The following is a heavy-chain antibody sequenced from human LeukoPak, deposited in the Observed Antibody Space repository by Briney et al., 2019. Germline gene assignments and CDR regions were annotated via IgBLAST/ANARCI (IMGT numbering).Heavy chain of an antibody. Sequence: SETLSLTCAVYGGSFSGYYWSWIRQPPGKGLEWIGEINHSGSTNYNPSLKSRVTISVDTSKNQFSLKLSSVTAADTAVYYCASGLRYFDWPYAHWGQGTLVTVSS. V-gene: IGHV4-34*01. CDR2: INHSGST. CDR3: ASGLRYFDWPYAH. CDR1: GGSFSGYY. D-gene: IGHD3-9*01. J-gene: IGHJ4*02.